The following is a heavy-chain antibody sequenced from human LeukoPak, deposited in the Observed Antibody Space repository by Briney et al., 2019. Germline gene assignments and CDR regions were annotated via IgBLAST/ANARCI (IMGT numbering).Heavy chain of an antibody. J-gene: IGHJ4*02. CDR3: ARRGRPQGGYYDFDY. D-gene: IGHD3-22*01. CDR2: INPNSGGT. CDR1: RYTFTGYY. V-gene: IGHV1-2*02. Sequence: ASVKVSCKASRYTFTGYYMHWVRQAPGQGLEWMGWINPNSGGTNYAQKFQGRVTMTRDTSISTAYMELSRLRSDDTAVYYCARRGRPQGGYYDFDYWGQGTLVTVSS.